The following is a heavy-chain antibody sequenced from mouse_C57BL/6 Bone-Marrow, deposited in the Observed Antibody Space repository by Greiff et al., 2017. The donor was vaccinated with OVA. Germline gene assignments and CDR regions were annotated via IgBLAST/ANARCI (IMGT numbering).Heavy chain of an antibody. CDR2: IYPRSGNT. CDR1: GYTFTSYG. J-gene: IGHJ2*01. D-gene: IGHD1-1*01. V-gene: IGHV1-81*01. Sequence: VKLQESGAELARPGASVKLSCKASGYTFTSYGISWVKQRTGQGLEWIGEIYPRSGNTYYNEKFKGKATLTADKSSSTAYMELRSLTSEDSAVYFCARSGFTTVVPYWGQGTTLTVSS. CDR3: ARSGFTTVVPY.